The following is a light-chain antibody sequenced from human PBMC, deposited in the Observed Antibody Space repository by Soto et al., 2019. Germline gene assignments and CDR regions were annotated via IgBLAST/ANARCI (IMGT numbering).Light chain of an antibody. CDR2: GNS. Sequence: QSVLTQPPSVSGAPGQRVTISCTGSSSNIGAGYDVHWYQQLPGTAPKLLIYGNSNRPSGVPDRFSGSKSGTSASLAITGLQAEDEADYYGQSYDSSLSDWVFGGGTQLTVL. J-gene: IGLJ3*02. V-gene: IGLV1-40*01. CDR1: SSNIGAGYD. CDR3: QSYDSSLSDWV.